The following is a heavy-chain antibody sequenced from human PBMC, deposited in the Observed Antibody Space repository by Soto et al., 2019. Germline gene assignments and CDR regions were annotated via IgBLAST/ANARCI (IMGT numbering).Heavy chain of an antibody. CDR1: GGTFSSYA. D-gene: IGHD1-1*01. J-gene: IGHJ4*02. CDR2: IIPIFGTA. V-gene: IGHV1-69*01. CDR3: ARDRWGLERPGDLDY. Sequence: QVQLVQSGAEVKKPGSSVKVSCKASGGTFSSYAISWVRQAPGQGLEWMGGIIPIFGTANYAQKFQGRVTITADESTSTAYMEVSSLRSEDTAVYYCARDRWGLERPGDLDYWGQGTLVTVSS.